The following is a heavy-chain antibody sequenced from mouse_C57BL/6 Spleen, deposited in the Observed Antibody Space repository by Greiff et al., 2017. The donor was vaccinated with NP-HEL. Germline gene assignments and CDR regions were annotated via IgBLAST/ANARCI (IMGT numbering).Heavy chain of an antibody. CDR3: ASLYYGNYFDY. CDR2: INPYNGDT. Sequence: EVQLQQSGPELVKPGDSVKISCKASGYSFTGYFMNWVMQSHGKSLEWIGRINPYNGDTFYNQKFKGKATLTVDKSSSTAHMELRSLTSEDSAVYYCASLYYGNYFDYWGQGTTLTVSS. D-gene: IGHD2-1*01. CDR1: GYSFTGYF. J-gene: IGHJ2*01. V-gene: IGHV1-20*01.